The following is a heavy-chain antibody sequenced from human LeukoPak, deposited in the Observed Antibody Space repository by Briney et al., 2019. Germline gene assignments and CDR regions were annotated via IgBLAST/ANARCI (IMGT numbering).Heavy chain of an antibody. Sequence: GGSLRLSCAASGFTFSSYEMNWVRQAPGKGLEWVSAISGSGGSTYYADSVKGRFTISRDNSKNTLYLQMNSLRAEDTAVYYCAKDYYGSGSYSPPPYYMDVWGKGTTVTISS. D-gene: IGHD3-10*01. V-gene: IGHV3-23*01. CDR1: GFTFSSYE. J-gene: IGHJ6*03. CDR2: ISGSGGST. CDR3: AKDYYGSGSYSPPPYYMDV.